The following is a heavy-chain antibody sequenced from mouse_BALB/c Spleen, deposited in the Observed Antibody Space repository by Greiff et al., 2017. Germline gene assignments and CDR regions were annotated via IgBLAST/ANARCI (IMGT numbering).Heavy chain of an antibody. D-gene: IGHD2-1*01. CDR1: GFNIKDTY. CDR2: IDPANGNT. V-gene: IGHV14-3*02. Sequence: VQLQQPGAELVKPGASVKLSCTASGFNIKDTYMHWVKQRPEQGLEWIGRIDPANGNTKYDPKFQGKATITADTSSNTAYLQLSSLTSEDTAVYYCAPYGKRYAMDYWGQGTSVTVSS. CDR3: APYGKRYAMDY. J-gene: IGHJ4*01.